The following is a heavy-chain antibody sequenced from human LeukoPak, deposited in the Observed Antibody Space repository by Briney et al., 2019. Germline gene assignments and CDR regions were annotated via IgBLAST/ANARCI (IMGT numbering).Heavy chain of an antibody. Sequence: SVKVSCKASGGTFSSYAISWVRQVPGQGLEWMGGIIPIFGTASYAQKFQGRVTMTADESTTTAYMELRSLRSEDTAVYYCASSSGRIEYFQHWGQGTLVTVSS. CDR2: IIPIFGTA. J-gene: IGHJ1*01. CDR3: ASSSGRIEYFQH. V-gene: IGHV1-69*13. D-gene: IGHD3-22*01. CDR1: GGTFSSYA.